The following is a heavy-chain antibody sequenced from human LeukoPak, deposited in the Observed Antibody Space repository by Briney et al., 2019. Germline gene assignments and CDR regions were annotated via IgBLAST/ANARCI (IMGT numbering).Heavy chain of an antibody. CDR2: IWYDGSNK. CDR3: ARDAGYCSGGSCYPGQFDY. D-gene: IGHD2-15*01. J-gene: IGHJ4*02. Sequence: GRSLRLSCAASGFTFSSYGMHWVRQAPGKGLEWVAVIWYDGSNKYYADSVKGRFTISRDNSKNTLYLQMNSLRAEDTAVYYCARDAGYCSGGSCYPGQFDYWGQGTLVTVSS. V-gene: IGHV3-33*01. CDR1: GFTFSSYG.